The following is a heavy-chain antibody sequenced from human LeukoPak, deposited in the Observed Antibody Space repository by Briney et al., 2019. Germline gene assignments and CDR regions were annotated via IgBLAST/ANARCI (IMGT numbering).Heavy chain of an antibody. CDR2: IKSKADGETT. Sequence: GGSLRLSCVASGFIFSDAWMSSVRQAPGKGLEWVGRIKSKADGETTDYAAPLKGRFTISIDDSKNTLYVQINSLKTEDTGVYYCTTGYWNAWHDGYWGQGTLVTVSS. CDR3: TTGYWNAWHDGY. J-gene: IGHJ4*02. D-gene: IGHD1-1*01. CDR1: GFIFSDAW. V-gene: IGHV3-15*01.